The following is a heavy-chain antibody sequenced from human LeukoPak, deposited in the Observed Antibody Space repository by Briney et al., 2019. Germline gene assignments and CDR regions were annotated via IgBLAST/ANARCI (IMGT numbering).Heavy chain of an antibody. V-gene: IGHV2-5*02. J-gene: IGHJ3*02. D-gene: IGHD6-13*01. CDR1: GFSLSTSGVG. Sequence: SCPTLVKPTQTLTLTCTFSGFSLSTSGVGVGWIRQPPPKARERLALIYWDDDKRYSPSLKSRLTITKDTSKNQVVLTLTNMDPVDTATYYCAHRNRIAAAGYDTFDIWGQGTMVTVSS. CDR3: AHRNRIAAAGYDTFDI. CDR2: IYWDDDK.